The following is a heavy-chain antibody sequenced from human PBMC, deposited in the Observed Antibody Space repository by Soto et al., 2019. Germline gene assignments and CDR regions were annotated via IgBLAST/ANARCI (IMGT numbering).Heavy chain of an antibody. D-gene: IGHD3-3*01. CDR1: GVTFSSDA. CDR3: AKCDDFWSDSPPFFDY. CDR2: ISGSGGKK. J-gene: IGHJ4*02. Sequence: EVQLLESGGGLVQPGGSLRLSCAGSGVTFSSDAMSWVRQAPGKGLEWVSIISGSGGKKYYADSVKGRFTISRDNSKNTLDLQMNSLRAEATAVYYCAKCDDFWSDSPPFFDYWGQGTLVSVAS. V-gene: IGHV3-23*01.